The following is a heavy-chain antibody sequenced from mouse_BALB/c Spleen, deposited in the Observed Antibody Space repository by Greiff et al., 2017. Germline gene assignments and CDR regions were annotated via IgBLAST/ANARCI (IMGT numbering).Heavy chain of an antibody. D-gene: IGHD2-3*01. CDR3: ARWLLRGYFDV. CDR1: GYSITSDYA. Sequence: DVQLQESGPGLVKPSQSLSLTCTVTGYSITSDYAWNWIRQFPGNKLEWMGYISYSGSTSYNPSLKSRISITRDTSKNQFFLQLNSVTTEDTATYYCARWLLRGYFDVWGAGTTVTVSS. CDR2: ISYSGST. V-gene: IGHV3-2*02. J-gene: IGHJ1*01.